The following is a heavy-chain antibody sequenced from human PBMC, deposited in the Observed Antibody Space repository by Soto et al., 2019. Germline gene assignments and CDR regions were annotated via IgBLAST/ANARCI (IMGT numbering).Heavy chain of an antibody. Sequence: QVQLVESGGGVVQPGRSLRLSCAASGFTFSSYGMHWVRQAPGKGLEWVAVISYDGSNKYYADSVKGRFTISRDNSKNTLYLQMNRLRAEDTAVYYCVTDTNIVVVPAAEDAFDIWGQGTMVTVSS. CDR1: GFTFSSYG. D-gene: IGHD2-2*01. CDR3: VTDTNIVVVPAAEDAFDI. J-gene: IGHJ3*02. V-gene: IGHV3-30*03. CDR2: ISYDGSNK.